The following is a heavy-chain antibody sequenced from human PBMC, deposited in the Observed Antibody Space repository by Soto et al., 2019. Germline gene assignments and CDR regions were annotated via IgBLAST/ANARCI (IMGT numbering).Heavy chain of an antibody. V-gene: IGHV3-53*04. CDR2: IYSGGST. J-gene: IGHJ6*03. CDR1: GFTVSSNY. Sequence: GGSLRLSCAASGFTVSSNYMSWVRQAPGKGLEWVSVIYSGGSTYYADSVKGRFTISRHNSKNTLYLQMNSLRAEDTAVYYCARAVAGEYYYYYYIDVWGKGTTVTVSS. CDR3: ARAVAGEYYYYYYIDV. D-gene: IGHD6-19*01.